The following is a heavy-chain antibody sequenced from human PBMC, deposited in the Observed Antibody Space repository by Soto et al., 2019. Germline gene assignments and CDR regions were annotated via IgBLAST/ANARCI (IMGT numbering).Heavy chain of an antibody. CDR1: GGSICSGGGY. J-gene: IGHJ5*02. CDR2: IYYSGST. V-gene: IGHV4-31*03. D-gene: IGHD3-10*01. Sequence: TLCLSAPFSGGSICSGGGYWSWIRQPPGKGLEWIGYIYYSGSTYYNPSLKSRVTISVDTSKNPFSLKLSSVTAADTAVYYCARMEDYYGSGSYYKVNWFDPWGQGTLVPGSS. CDR3: ARMEDYYGSGSYYKVNWFDP.